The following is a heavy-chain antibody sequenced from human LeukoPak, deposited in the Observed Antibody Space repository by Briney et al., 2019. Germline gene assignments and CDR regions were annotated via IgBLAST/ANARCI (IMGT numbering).Heavy chain of an antibody. V-gene: IGHV4-34*01. D-gene: IGHD4-17*01. CDR1: GGSFSGYY. J-gene: IGHJ4*02. Sequence: SSETLSLTCAVYGGSFSGYYWSWIRQPPGKGLEWIGEINDNGSTNYNPSLKSRVTISVDTSRNQFSLKLSSVTAADTAVYYCASKKLRSAFDYWGQGTLVTVSS. CDR2: INDNGST. CDR3: ASKKLRSAFDY.